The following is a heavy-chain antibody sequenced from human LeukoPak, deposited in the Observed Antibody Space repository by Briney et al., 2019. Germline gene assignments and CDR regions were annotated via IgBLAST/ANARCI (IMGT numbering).Heavy chain of an antibody. V-gene: IGHV1-46*01. Sequence: ASVKVSYKASGYTFTSYYFHWVRQAPGQGLEWMGIINPSGGDTSYAQKFQGRVTMTTDTSTSTVYMDLTSLTSEDTAVYYCARGRGRAENWFDPWGQGTLVTVSS. CDR3: ARGRGRAENWFDP. CDR1: GYTFTSYY. J-gene: IGHJ5*02. CDR2: INPSGGDT. D-gene: IGHD3-10*01.